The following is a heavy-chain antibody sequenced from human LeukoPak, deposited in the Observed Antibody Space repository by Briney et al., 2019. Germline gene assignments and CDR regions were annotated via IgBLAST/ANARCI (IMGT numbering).Heavy chain of an antibody. CDR3: ARDGPMVRGATD. D-gene: IGHD3-10*01. V-gene: IGHV3-53*01. Sequence: GGSLRLSCAASGFTVSSNYMSWVRQAPGKGLEWVSVIYSGGSTYYADSVKGRFTISRDNSKNTLYLQMNSLRAEDTAVYYCARDGPMVRGATDWGQGTLVTVSS. CDR1: GFTVSSNY. CDR2: IYSGGST. J-gene: IGHJ4*02.